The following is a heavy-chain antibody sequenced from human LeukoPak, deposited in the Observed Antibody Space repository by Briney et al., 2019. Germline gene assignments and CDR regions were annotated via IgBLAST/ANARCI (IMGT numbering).Heavy chain of an antibody. D-gene: IGHD2-15*01. J-gene: IGHJ4*02. CDR3: TTDYCSGASCRSDH. V-gene: IGHV3-53*01. Sequence: GGSLRLSCAASGFTVSSNHMSWVRQAPGKGLEWVSFIYSGGSTYYTDSVEGRSTISRDNSKNTLYLQMNSLRAEDTAVYYCTTDYCSGASCRSDHWGQGTLVTVSS. CDR1: GFTVSSNH. CDR2: IYSGGST.